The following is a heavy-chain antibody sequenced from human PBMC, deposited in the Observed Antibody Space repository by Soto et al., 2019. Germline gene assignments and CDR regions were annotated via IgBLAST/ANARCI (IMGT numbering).Heavy chain of an antibody. V-gene: IGHV4-34*01. CDR2: MSHSGGT. Sequence: QVQLQQWGAGLLKPSETLSLTCAVYGGFVSSGSYYWSWIRQPPGKGLEWIGEMSHSGGTHFNPSLKSRVTISVDTSKNQFSLNIYSVTAADTALYYCARVERGTVTTVVDAFDIWGPGTMVTVSP. J-gene: IGHJ3*02. CDR1: GGFVSSGSYY. D-gene: IGHD1-1*01. CDR3: ARVERGTVTTVVDAFDI.